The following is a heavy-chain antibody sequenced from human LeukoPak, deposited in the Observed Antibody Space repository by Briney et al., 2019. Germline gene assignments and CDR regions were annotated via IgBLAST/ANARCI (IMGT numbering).Heavy chain of an antibody. Sequence: GASVKVSCKASGYTFTGYYMHWVRQAPGQGLEWMGWINPNGGGTNYAQKFQGRVTMTRDTSISTAYMELSRLRSDDTAVYYCARESPDLDYSCDYWGQGTLVTVSS. J-gene: IGHJ4*02. CDR1: GYTFTGYY. V-gene: IGHV1-2*02. CDR2: INPNGGGT. D-gene: IGHD4-11*01. CDR3: ARESPDLDYSCDY.